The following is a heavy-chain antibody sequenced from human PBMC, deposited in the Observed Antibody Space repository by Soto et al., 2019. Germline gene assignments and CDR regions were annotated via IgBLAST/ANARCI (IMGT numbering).Heavy chain of an antibody. V-gene: IGHV3-11*06. J-gene: IGHJ4*02. D-gene: IGHD2-8*01. CDR2: ISSSSSYT. Sequence: GSLRLSCASSGFTFSDYYMSWIRQAPGKGLEWVSYISSSSSYTNYADSVKGRFTISRDNAKNSLYLQMNSLRAEDTAVYYCARTPDCTNGVCSAGFDYWGQGTLVT. CDR3: ARTPDCTNGVCSAGFDY. CDR1: GFTFSDYY.